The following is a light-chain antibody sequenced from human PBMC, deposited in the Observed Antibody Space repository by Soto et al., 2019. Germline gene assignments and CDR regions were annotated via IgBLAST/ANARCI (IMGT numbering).Light chain of an antibody. CDR1: QSISSC. CDR2: AAS. CDR3: QQSYSTYSLT. J-gene: IGKJ5*01. Sequence: DIQMTQSPSSLSASVGDRVTITCRASQSISSCLNCYQQKPGKAPKLLIYAASSFESGVPSTFIGGGSGTAFTIPIRSLQPPDYATYYCQQSYSTYSLTFGQGTQLEIK. V-gene: IGKV1-39*01.